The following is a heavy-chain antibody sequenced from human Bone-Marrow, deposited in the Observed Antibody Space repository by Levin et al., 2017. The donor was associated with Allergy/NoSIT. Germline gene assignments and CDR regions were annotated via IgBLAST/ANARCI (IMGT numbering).Heavy chain of an antibody. J-gene: IGHJ6*02. CDR1: GFDFNTHD. CDR3: ARSQGRSGWSYYYYGMDV. CDR2: ISGNSHYV. Sequence: GGSLRLSCRGSGFDFNTHDMNWVRQAPGQGLEWVSSISGNSHYVYYADSVKGRFSISGDNAKNSMFLHMNSLRVEDTAVYYCARSQGRSGWSYYYYGMDVWGRGTTLTVSS. D-gene: IGHD6-19*01. V-gene: IGHV3-21*06.